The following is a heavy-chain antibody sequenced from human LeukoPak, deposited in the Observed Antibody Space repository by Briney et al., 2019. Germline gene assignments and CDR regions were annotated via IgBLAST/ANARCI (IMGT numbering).Heavy chain of an antibody. D-gene: IGHD3-10*01. J-gene: IGHJ3*02. V-gene: IGHV4-30-4*08. CDR1: GGSISSGDYY. Sequence: PQTLSLTCTVSGGSISSGDYYWSWIRQPPGKGLEWIGYIYYSGSTYYNPSLKSRVTISVDTSKNQFSLKLSSVTAADTAVYYCARDTDMVRGVIKRAFDIWGQGTMVTVSS. CDR3: ARDTDMVRGVIKRAFDI. CDR2: IYYSGST.